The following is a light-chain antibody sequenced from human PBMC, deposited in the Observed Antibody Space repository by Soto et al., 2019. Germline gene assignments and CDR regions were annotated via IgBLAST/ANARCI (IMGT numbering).Light chain of an antibody. CDR2: AAS. CDR3: QQYYSYPKT. V-gene: IGKV1-8*01. CDR1: QGISSY. J-gene: IGKJ1*01. Sequence: AIRMTQSPASRSASTGDRVTITCRASQGISSYLAWYQQKPGKPPKLLIYAASTLQSGVPSRFSGSGSGTDFTLTISCLQSEDFATYYCQQYYSYPKTFGQGTKVDI.